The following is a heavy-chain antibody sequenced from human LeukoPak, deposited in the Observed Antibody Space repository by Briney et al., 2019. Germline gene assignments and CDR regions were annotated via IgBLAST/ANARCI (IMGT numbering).Heavy chain of an antibody. J-gene: IGHJ4*02. V-gene: IGHV3-23*01. Sequence: AGGSLRLSCAASGFTFSNYAMSWVRQAPGKGLEWISAVSGSGDRTYYAGSVKGRFTISRDNSKNIVYLRMNSLRAEDTAVYFCANSRGYGSGNLWGQGTLVTASS. CDR3: ANSRGYGSGNL. CDR2: VSGSGDRT. CDR1: GFTFSNYA. D-gene: IGHD3-10*01.